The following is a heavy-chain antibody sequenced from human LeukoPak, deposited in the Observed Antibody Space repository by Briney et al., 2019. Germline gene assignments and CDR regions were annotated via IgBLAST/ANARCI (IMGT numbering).Heavy chain of an antibody. CDR2: IKQDGSEK. J-gene: IGHJ4*02. CDR3: ARATDTAFYYFDY. Sequence: PGGSLRLSCAASGFTFSSYSMNWVRQAPGKGLEWVANIKQDGSEKYYVDSVKGRFTISRDNAKNSLYLQMNSLRAEDTAVYYCARATDTAFYYFDYWGQGTLVTVSS. CDR1: GFTFSSYS. D-gene: IGHD5-18*01. V-gene: IGHV3-7*01.